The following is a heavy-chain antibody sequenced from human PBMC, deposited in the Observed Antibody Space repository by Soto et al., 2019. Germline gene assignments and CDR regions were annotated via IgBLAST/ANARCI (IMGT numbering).Heavy chain of an antibody. Sequence: QVQLVQSGAEVKKPGASVKVSCKASGYFFSDYGITWVRQAPGQGLEWLGWIGADNGNRIYAQKFQGRVTMTTDRATNTASLVVRSLRSDDTALYYCARVKPWIAVADNPKSRFEPWGQGTLVTVSS. CDR2: IGADNGNR. D-gene: IGHD6-19*01. J-gene: IGHJ5*02. CDR1: GYFFSDYG. CDR3: ARVKPWIAVADNPKSRFEP. V-gene: IGHV1-18*01.